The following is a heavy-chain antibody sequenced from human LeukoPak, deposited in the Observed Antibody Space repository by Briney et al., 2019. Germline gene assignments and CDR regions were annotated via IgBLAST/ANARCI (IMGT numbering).Heavy chain of an antibody. J-gene: IGHJ3*02. V-gene: IGHV4-59*01. CDR2: IYYSGST. D-gene: IGHD2-21*02. CDR3: ARVGGVAYCGGDCSPDDAFDI. Sequence: SETLSLTCTVSGGSISSYYWSWIRQPPGKGMEWIGYIYYSGSTNYNASLKSRVTISVDTSKNQFSLKLSSVTAADTAVYYCARVGGVAYCGGDCSPDDAFDIWGQGTMVTVSS. CDR1: GGSISSYY.